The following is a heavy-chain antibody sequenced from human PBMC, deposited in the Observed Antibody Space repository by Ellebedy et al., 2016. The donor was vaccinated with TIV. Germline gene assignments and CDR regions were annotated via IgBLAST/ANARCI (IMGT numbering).Heavy chain of an antibody. V-gene: IGHV1-2*02. CDR2: INPNSGGT. J-gene: IGHJ4*02. D-gene: IGHD1-14*01. CDR3: ARDRRRGGTPDCHY. Sequence: ASVKVSCXASGYTFTGYYMHWVRQAPGQGLEWMGWINPNSGGTNYAQKFQGRVTMTRDTSISTAYMELSRLRSDDTAVYYCARDRRRGGTPDCHYWGQGTLVTVSS. CDR1: GYTFTGYY.